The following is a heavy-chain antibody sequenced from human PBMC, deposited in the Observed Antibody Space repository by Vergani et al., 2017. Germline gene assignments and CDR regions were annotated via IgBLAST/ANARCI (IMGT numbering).Heavy chain of an antibody. V-gene: IGHV3-48*01. D-gene: IGHD3-10*01. CDR2: ISSSSSTI. CDR3: ARGGYGSGPGDGMDV. Sequence: VQLVQSGAEVKKPGASVKVSCKASGYTFTSYYMHWVRQAPGKGLEWVSYISSSSSTIYYADSVKGRFTISRDNAKNSLYLQMNSLRAEDTAVYYCARGGYGSGPGDGMDVWGQGTTVTVSS. J-gene: IGHJ6*02. CDR1: GYTFTSYY.